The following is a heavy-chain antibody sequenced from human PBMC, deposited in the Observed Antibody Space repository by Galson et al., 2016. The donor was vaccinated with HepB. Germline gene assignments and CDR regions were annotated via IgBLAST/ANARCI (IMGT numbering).Heavy chain of an antibody. J-gene: IGHJ4*02. CDR1: GYTFASYT. V-gene: IGHV1-3*01. CDR2: INPGNAKT. CDR3: ARGGLIMPQRDYSFGPGRLDY. D-gene: IGHD5-18*01. Sequence: QSGAEVKKPGESLKISCKASGYTFASYTIHWVRQAPGQRPEWMGWINPGNAKTILSQQIQGRVAITSDTSATTAYMELSSLTSEDTAVYYCARGGLIMPQRDYSFGPGRLDYWGQGTLVIVSS.